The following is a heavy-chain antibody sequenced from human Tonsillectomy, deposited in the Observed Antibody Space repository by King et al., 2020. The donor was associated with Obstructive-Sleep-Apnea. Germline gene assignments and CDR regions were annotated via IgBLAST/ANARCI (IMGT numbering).Heavy chain of an antibody. CDR3: TKSYSSGWYVPFDY. Sequence: QLVQSGGGLVQPGRSLRLSCAASGFTFDDYGMHWVRQAPGKGLEWVSGISWNSGIIGYADSVKGRFTISRDNAKNSLYLQMNSLRSEDTALYYCTKSYSSGWYVPFDYWGQGTLVTISS. CDR2: ISWNSGII. CDR1: GFTFDDYG. J-gene: IGHJ4*02. D-gene: IGHD6-19*01. V-gene: IGHV3-9*01.